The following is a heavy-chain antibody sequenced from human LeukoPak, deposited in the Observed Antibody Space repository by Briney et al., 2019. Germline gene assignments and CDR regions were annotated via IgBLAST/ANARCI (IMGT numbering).Heavy chain of an antibody. D-gene: IGHD3-22*01. CDR2: ISYDGSNK. Sequence: GGSLRLSCAASGFTFSSYGMHWVRQAPGKGLEWVAVISYDGSNKYYADSVKGRFTISRDNSKNTLYLQMNSLRAEDTAVYYCAKAHYDSSGSYDAFDIWGQGTMVTVSS. V-gene: IGHV3-30*18. J-gene: IGHJ3*02. CDR1: GFTFSSYG. CDR3: AKAHYDSSGSYDAFDI.